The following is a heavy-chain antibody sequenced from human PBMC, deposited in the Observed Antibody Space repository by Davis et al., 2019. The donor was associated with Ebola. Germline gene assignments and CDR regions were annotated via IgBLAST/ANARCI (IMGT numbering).Heavy chain of an antibody. CDR3: ARVSDFWSGYYRHYYYYMDV. J-gene: IGHJ6*03. CDR2: INSDGSST. D-gene: IGHD3-3*01. Sequence: GESLKISCAASGFTFSSYAMSWVRQAPGKGLVWVSRINSDGSSTSYADSVKGRFTISRDNTKNTLYLQMNSLRVEDTAVYYCARVSDFWSGYYRHYYYYMDVWGKGTTVTVSS. CDR1: GFTFSSYA. V-gene: IGHV3-74*01.